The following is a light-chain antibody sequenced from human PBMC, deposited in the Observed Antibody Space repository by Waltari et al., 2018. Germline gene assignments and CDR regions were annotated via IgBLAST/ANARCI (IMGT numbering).Light chain of an antibody. J-gene: IGLJ3*02. CDR1: SSDVGGYNY. Sequence: QSALTQPRSVSGSPGPSVTISCTGTSSDVGGYNYASWYQHLPGKAPKLIIYDVTKWPSGVPDRFSGSKSGNTASLTISGLLGEDEADYYCCSYGGSSWVFGGGTKLTVL. CDR2: DVT. CDR3: CSYGGSSWV. V-gene: IGLV2-11*01.